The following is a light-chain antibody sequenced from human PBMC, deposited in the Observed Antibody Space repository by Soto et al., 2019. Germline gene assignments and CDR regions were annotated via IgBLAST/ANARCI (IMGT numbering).Light chain of an antibody. J-gene: IGKJ5*01. CDR1: QSFRGL. CDR3: QQRSNWPRVT. CDR2: DAY. V-gene: IGKV3-11*01. Sequence: VLTQSPVTLSLSPGERATLSCRASQSFRGLLAWYQQKPGQAPRLLIYDAYNRATGIPPRFSGSGSGTDFTLTISSLEPEDFAVYYCQQRSNWPRVTFGQGTRLEIK.